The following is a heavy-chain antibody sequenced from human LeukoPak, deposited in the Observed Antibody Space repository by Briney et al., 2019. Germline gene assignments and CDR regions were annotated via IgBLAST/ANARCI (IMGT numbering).Heavy chain of an antibody. CDR2: IYYSGST. V-gene: IGHV4-39*07. CDR3: ARAGTSLAFDI. J-gene: IGHJ3*02. CDR1: GGSISSSSYY. D-gene: IGHD1-26*01. Sequence: SETLSLTCTVSGGSISSSSYYWGWIRQPPGKGLEWIGSIYYSGSTYYNPSLKSRVTISVDTSKNQFSLKLSSVTAADTAVYYCARAGTSLAFDIWGQGTMVTVSS.